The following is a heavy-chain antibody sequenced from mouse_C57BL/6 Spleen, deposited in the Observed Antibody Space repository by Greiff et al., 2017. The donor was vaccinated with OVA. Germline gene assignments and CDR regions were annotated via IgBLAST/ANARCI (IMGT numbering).Heavy chain of an antibody. CDR3: ARDDYYGSGFAY. D-gene: IGHD1-1*01. J-gene: IGHJ3*01. Sequence: VKVVESGGGLVQSGRSLRLSCATSGFTFSDFYMEWVRQAPGKGLEWIAASRNKANDYTTEYSASVKGRFIVSRDTSQSILYLQMNALRAEDTAIYYCARDDYYGSGFAYWGQGTLVTVSA. CDR2: SRNKANDYTT. CDR1: GFTFSDFY. V-gene: IGHV7-1*01.